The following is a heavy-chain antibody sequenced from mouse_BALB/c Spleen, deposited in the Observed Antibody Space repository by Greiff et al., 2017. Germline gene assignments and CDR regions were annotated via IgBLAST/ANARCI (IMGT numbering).Heavy chain of an antibody. Sequence: EVKLVESGGGLVKPGGSLKLSCAASGFTFSSYTMSWVRQTPEKRLEWVATISSGGSYTYYPDSVKGRFTISRDNAKNTLYLQMSSLKSEDTAMYYCTRDPFITQGYFDYWGQGTTLTVSS. CDR3: TRDPFITQGYFDY. J-gene: IGHJ2*01. D-gene: IGHD1-2*01. CDR1: GFTFSSYT. CDR2: ISSGGSYT. V-gene: IGHV5-6-4*01.